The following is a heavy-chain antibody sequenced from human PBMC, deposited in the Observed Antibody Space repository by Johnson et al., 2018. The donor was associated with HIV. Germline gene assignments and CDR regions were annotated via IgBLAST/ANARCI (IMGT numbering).Heavy chain of an antibody. Sequence: VQLVESGGGVVQPGGSLRLSCAASGFTFSSYAMSWVRQAPGKGLEWVSAISGSGGSTYYADSVKGRVTISRDNSKNTLYLQMNSLRAEDTAVYYCARGGYSGYDPAGPNAFDIWGQGTMVTVSS. CDR3: ARGGYSGYDPAGPNAFDI. CDR1: GFTFSSYA. CDR2: ISGSGGST. J-gene: IGHJ3*02. D-gene: IGHD5-12*01. V-gene: IGHV3-23*04.